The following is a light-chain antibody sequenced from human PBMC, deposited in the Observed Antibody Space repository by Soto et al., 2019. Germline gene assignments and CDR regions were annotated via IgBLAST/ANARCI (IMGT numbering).Light chain of an antibody. CDR2: KAS. V-gene: IGKV1-5*03. J-gene: IGKJ4*01. CDR1: ESISSW. Sequence: DIQTTQSPSTLSASVGDRIIITCRASESISSWLAWYQQKPGKAPKLLIYKASTLESGVPSRFSASGSGTEFTLTISSLQPDDSATYFCHQYSASHTFGGGTKVEIK. CDR3: HQYSASHT.